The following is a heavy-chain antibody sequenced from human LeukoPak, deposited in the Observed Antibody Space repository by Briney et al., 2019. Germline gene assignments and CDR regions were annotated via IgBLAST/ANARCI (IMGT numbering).Heavy chain of an antibody. D-gene: IGHD3-3*01. J-gene: IGHJ6*03. CDR3: ARAEPYYDFWSGYYYMDV. Sequence: SETLSLTCTVSGGSISSSSYYWGWIRQPPGKGLGWIGSIYYSGSTYYNPSLKSRVTISVDTSKNQFSLKLSSVTAADTAVYYCARAEPYYDFWSGYYYMDVWGKGTTVTVSS. CDR1: GGSISSSSYY. V-gene: IGHV4-39*07. CDR2: IYYSGST.